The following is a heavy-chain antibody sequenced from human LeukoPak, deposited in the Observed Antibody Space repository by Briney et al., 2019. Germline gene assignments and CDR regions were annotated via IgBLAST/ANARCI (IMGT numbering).Heavy chain of an antibody. D-gene: IGHD2-15*01. V-gene: IGHV1-69*05. CDR1: GGTSSNYG. CDR2: IIPMFGTA. Sequence: ASVKVSCKASGGTSSNYGISWVRQPPGQGLEWMGGIIPMFGTANYAQKFQGRVTITTDESTSTAYMEVSSLRSEDTAVYYCEREEHCGGGSCANAFDYWGQGTLVTVSS. CDR3: EREEHCGGGSCANAFDY. J-gene: IGHJ4*02.